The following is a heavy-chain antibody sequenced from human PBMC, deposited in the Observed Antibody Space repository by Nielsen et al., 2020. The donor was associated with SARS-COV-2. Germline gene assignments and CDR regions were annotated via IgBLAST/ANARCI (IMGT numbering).Heavy chain of an antibody. CDR1: GGSISSYY. CDR2: IYYSGST. D-gene: IGHD3-22*01. CDR3: AKHGRDSSGYYSIY. J-gene: IGHJ4*02. Sequence: SETLFLTCTVSGGSISSYYWSWIRQPPGKGLEWIGYIYYSGSTNYNPSLKSRVTISVDTSKNQFSLKLSSVTAADTAVYYCAKHGRDSSGYYSIYWGQGTLVTVSS. V-gene: IGHV4-59*01.